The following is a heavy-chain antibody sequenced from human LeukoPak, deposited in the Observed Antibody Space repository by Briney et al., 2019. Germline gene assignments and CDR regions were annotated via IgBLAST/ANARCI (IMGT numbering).Heavy chain of an antibody. Sequence: GGSLRLSCAASGFAVSTNYMYWVRQAPGKGLEWVSLIYSGDSAYYADSVKGRFTISRDNSKNMLYLQMNSLRAEDTALYYCAREDLRAFDMWGQGTMVTVSS. CDR3: AREDLRAFDM. V-gene: IGHV3-53*01. D-gene: IGHD3-10*01. CDR2: IYSGDSA. J-gene: IGHJ3*02. CDR1: GFAVSTNY.